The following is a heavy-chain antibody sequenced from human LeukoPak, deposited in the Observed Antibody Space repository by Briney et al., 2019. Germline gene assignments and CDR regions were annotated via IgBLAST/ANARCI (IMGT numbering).Heavy chain of an antibody. Sequence: GGSLRLSCAASGFTFSNYEMSWVRQAPGKGLERVAYISSSGGSIYYADSLKGRFTISRDNAKNSLYLQMNSLRVEDTAVYYCARRYARGFDYWGQGTLVTVSS. CDR2: ISSSGGSI. D-gene: IGHD1-1*01. V-gene: IGHV3-48*03. CDR3: ARRYARGFDY. J-gene: IGHJ4*02. CDR1: GFTFSNYE.